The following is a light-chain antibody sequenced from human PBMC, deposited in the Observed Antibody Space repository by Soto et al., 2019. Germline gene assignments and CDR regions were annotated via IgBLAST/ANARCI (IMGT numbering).Light chain of an antibody. J-gene: IGKJ1*01. V-gene: IGKV3-20*01. CDR3: QQFDRSLPSWT. CDR2: GSS. Sequence: ETVLTQSPGTLSLSPGERATLSCRASQSVSSNYLAWYQHIPGQAPRLLIYGSSTRATGIPDRFSGSGSVTDLTLTISRLEPEDFAVYYCQQFDRSLPSWTFGQGTEVE. CDR1: QSVSSNY.